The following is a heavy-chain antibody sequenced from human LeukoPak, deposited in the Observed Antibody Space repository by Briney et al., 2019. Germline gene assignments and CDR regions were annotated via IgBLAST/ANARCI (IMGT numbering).Heavy chain of an antibody. CDR2: ISGSGGST. D-gene: IGHD2-15*01. CDR3: ARGYCSGGDCPLDY. V-gene: IGHV3-23*01. Sequence: PGGSLRLSCAASGFTFSSYAMSWVRQAPGKGLEWVSAISGSGGSTYYADSVKGRFTISRDNSKNTLYLQMSSLRAEDTAVYYCARGYCSGGDCPLDYWGQGTLVTVSS. J-gene: IGHJ4*02. CDR1: GFTFSSYA.